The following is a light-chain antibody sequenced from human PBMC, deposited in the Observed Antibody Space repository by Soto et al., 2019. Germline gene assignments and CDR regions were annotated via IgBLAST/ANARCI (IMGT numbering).Light chain of an antibody. CDR2: AAS. CDR1: QGISSY. V-gene: IGKV1-9*01. Sequence: DIQLTQSPSFLSASVGDRVTITCRASQGISSYLAWYQQTPGKAPKLLIYAASTLQSGVPSRFSGSGSGTEFALTISSLQPEDFASYYRQQLNSYPLTCGGGPKVEIK. J-gene: IGKJ4*01. CDR3: QQLNSYPLT.